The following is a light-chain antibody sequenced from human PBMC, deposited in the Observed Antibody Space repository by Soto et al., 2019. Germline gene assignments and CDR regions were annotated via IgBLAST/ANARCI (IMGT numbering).Light chain of an antibody. Sequence: DIQMTQSASTLPGTVGASVTITCRASQTISRWLAWYKQKPGKAPKILIYKASTLKRGVPSRFRGSGSGTDFTLTISSLKPDDFETYYCQHYNSYSEAFGQGTKVYIK. CDR2: KAS. V-gene: IGKV1-5*03. CDR1: QTISRW. J-gene: IGKJ1*01. CDR3: QHYNSYSEA.